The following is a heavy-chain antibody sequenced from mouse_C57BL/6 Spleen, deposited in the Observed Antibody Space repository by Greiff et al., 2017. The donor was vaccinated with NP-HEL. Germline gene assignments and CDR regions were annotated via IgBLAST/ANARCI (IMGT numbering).Heavy chain of an antibody. D-gene: IGHD6-1*01. CDR1: GYSITSGYY. J-gene: IGHJ4*01. Sequence: EVKLQESGPGLVKPSQSLSLTCSVTGYSITSGYYWNWIRQFPGNKLEWMGYISYDGSNNYNPSLKNRISITRDTSKNQFFLKLNSVTTEDTATYYCARGLPNAMDYWGQGTSVTVSS. V-gene: IGHV3-6*01. CDR3: ARGLPNAMDY. CDR2: ISYDGSN.